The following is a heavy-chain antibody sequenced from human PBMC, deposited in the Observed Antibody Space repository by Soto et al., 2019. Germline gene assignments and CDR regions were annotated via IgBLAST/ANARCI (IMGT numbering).Heavy chain of an antibody. CDR1: GFTVSSNY. CDR3: AREGIAAADHYYYGMDV. J-gene: IGHJ6*02. CDR2: IYSGGST. Sequence: GGSLRLSCAASGFTVSSNYMSWVRQAPGKGLEWVSVIYSGGSTYYADSVKGRFTISRDNSKNTLYLQMNSLRAEDTAVYYCAREGIAAADHYYYGMDVWGQGTTVTVSS. V-gene: IGHV3-53*01. D-gene: IGHD6-13*01.